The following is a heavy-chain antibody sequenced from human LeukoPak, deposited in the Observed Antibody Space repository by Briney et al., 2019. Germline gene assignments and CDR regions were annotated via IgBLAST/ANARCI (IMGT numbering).Heavy chain of an antibody. J-gene: IGHJ4*02. D-gene: IGHD3-10*01. CDR2: ISYDGSNK. CDR3: AKDAGASYYFDY. V-gene: IGHV3-30*18. CDR1: GFTFSSYG. Sequence: PGGSLRLSCAASGFTFSSYGMHWVRQAPGKGLEWVAVISYDGSNKYYADSVKGRFTISRDNSKNTLYLQMNSLRAEDTAVYYCAKDAGASYYFDYWGQGTLVTVSS.